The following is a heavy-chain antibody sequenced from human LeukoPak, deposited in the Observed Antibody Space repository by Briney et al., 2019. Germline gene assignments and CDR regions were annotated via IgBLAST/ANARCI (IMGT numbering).Heavy chain of an antibody. Sequence: PGGSLRLSCAASGFNFNYYAMRWVRQAPGKGLEWVSGISDNEGRAYYTDSVKGRFTISRDRTKNTVYLQMHNLRADDTAVYFCARHDSFIPYWGQGTLVTVSS. CDR3: ARHDSFIPY. V-gene: IGHV3-23*01. CDR1: GFNFNYYA. J-gene: IGHJ4*02. D-gene: IGHD5-18*01. CDR2: ISDNEGRA.